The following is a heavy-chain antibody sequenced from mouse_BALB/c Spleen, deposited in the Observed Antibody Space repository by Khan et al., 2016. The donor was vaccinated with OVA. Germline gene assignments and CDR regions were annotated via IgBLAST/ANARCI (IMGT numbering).Heavy chain of an antibody. CDR3: ARETSYWYFDV. CDR1: GYTFTNYR. V-gene: IGHV9-1*02. J-gene: IGHJ1*01. D-gene: IGHD1-3*01. Sequence: QIQLVQSGPELKKPGETVKISCKAVGYTFTNYRMNWMKQAPEKGLKWMGWINTHTGVPTYGDDFKGRFAFSLENSATTAYLQINNLKNEDMATYFCARETSYWYFDVWGAGTTVTVSS. CDR2: INTHTGVP.